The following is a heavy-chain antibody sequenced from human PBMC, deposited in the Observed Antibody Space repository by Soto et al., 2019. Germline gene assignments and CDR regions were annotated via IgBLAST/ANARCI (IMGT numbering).Heavy chain of an antibody. J-gene: IGHJ4*02. CDR3: ARVSGYDFFDY. D-gene: IGHD5-12*01. V-gene: IGHV2-26*01. CDR2: IFSNDEK. Sequence: QVTLKESGPVLVNPTETLTLTCTVSGFSLSNARMGVSWIRQPPGKALEWLAHIFSNDEKSYSTSLKSRLTMSKDTSKSQVVLTMTNMDPVDTATYYCARVSGYDFFDYWGQGTLVAVSS. CDR1: GFSLSNARMG.